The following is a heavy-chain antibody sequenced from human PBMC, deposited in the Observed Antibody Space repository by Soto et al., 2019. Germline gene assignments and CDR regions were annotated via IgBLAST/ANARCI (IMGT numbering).Heavy chain of an antibody. Sequence: EVQLVESGGGLVQPGGSLRLSCAASGFTFSSYSMNWVRHAPGKGLEWVSYISSSRSTIYYADSVKGRFTISRDNAKNSLYLQRTSLRAEDTAVYYCARDCPGSSTTCYGNEWFDSWGQGTLVTVSS. CDR1: GFTFSSYS. CDR2: ISSSRSTI. CDR3: ARDCPGSSTTCYGNEWFDS. D-gene: IGHD2-2*01. V-gene: IGHV3-48*01. J-gene: IGHJ5*01.